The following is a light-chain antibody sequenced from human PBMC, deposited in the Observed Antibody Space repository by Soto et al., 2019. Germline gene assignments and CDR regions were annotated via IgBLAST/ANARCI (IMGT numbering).Light chain of an antibody. Sequence: QTVVTQEPSFSVSPGGTVTLTCGLSSGSVSTRYYPTWYQQTPGQAPRTLIYSTNSRSSGVPDRFSGSILGNKAALTITGAQADDESDYYCVLNMGSGIWVFGGGTKLTVL. V-gene: IGLV8-61*01. J-gene: IGLJ3*02. CDR3: VLNMGSGIWV. CDR2: STN. CDR1: SGSVSTRYY.